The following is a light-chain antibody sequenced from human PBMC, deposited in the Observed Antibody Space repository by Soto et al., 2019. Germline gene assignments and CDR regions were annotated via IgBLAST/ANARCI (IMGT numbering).Light chain of an antibody. CDR2: AAS. CDR3: HKYNGGPPET. Sequence: DIQMTQSPSSLSATVGDRVTITCRASQDISTYLDWHQQKPGQVPKILIYAASTLQPGVPSRFSGRGSGTDFTLTISSLQPEDVATYYCHKYNGGPPETVGPGTKVAIK. CDR1: QDISTY. V-gene: IGKV1-27*01. J-gene: IGKJ3*01.